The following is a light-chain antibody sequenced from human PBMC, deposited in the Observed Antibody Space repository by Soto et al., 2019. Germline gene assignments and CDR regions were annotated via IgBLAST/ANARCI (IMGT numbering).Light chain of an antibody. CDR1: SSNIGNNY. CDR2: DNN. CDR3: GTWDSSLSAGV. Sequence: QSVLTQPPSVCAAPGQKVTISCSGISSNIGNNYVSWYQQLTGTAPKLLIYDNNKRPSGIPDRFSGSKSGTSATLGITGLQTGDEADYYCGTWDSSLSAGVFGGGTKVTVL. J-gene: IGLJ2*01. V-gene: IGLV1-51*01.